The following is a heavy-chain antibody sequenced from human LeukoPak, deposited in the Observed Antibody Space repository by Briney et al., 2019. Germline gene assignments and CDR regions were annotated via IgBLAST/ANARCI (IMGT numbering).Heavy chain of an antibody. V-gene: IGHV3-23*01. CDR2: ISGSGGNT. D-gene: IGHD3-22*01. J-gene: IGHJ3*02. Sequence: PGGSLRLSCAASGFTFSNYAMNWVRQAPGKGLEWVSAISGSGGNTYYSDSVKGRFTISRDNAKNSLNLQMNSLRAEDTAVYYCAREYYDSSGYYYEGGAFDIWGQGTMVTVSS. CDR3: AREYYDSSGYYYEGGAFDI. CDR1: GFTFSNYA.